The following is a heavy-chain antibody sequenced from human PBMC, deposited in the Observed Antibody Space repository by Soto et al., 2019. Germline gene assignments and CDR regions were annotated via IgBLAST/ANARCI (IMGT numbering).Heavy chain of an antibody. CDR1: GYTFTNNV. Sequence: GASVKVSCTASGYTFTNNVIHWLRQSPEHTLEWMGWIHTANGNTKYSQKFEARVTLTRDTAASTAYMELNSLRSDDTAVYYCARDPIWTYTWNYARLNYLDPWGQGTLVTVSS. J-gene: IGHJ5*02. CDR2: IHTANGNT. V-gene: IGHV1-3*04. D-gene: IGHD1-7*01. CDR3: ARDPIWTYTWNYARLNYLDP.